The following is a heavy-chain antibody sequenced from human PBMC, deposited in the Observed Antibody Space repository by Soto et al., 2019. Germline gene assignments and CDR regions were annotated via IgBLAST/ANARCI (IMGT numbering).Heavy chain of an antibody. CDR3: WRWNVAYKGGGT. CDR1: DGSLSDDY. D-gene: IGHD1-1*01. Sequence: QVQLQQWGAGLLKPSETLSLTCAVYDGSLSDDYYTWTRQSPGKGLEWIGEIHPSGSTYYNPSLKTRVTLSQDTSRKPFSLSMISVTAADTGEYCCWRWNVAYKGGGTWGQGTLVTVSS. V-gene: IGHV4-34*02. CDR2: IHPSGST. J-gene: IGHJ5*02.